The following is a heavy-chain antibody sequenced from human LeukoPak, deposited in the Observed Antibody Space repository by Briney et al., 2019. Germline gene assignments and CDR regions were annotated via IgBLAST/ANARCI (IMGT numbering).Heavy chain of an antibody. CDR1: GFTFSSYD. D-gene: IGHD4-11*01. V-gene: IGHV3-13*01. CDR2: IGTAGDT. J-gene: IGHJ6*02. Sequence: GGSLRLSCAASGFTFSSYDMHWVRQATGKGLEWVSAIGTAGDTYYPGSVKGRFTISRENAKNSLYLQMNSLRAEDTAVYYCARGGSSNSYYYYGMDVWGQGTTVTVS. CDR3: ARGGSSNSYYYYGMDV.